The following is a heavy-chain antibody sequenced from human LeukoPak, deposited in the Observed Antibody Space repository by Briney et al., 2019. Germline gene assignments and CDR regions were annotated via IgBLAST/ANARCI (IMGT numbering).Heavy chain of an antibody. CDR2: IYYSGST. CDR1: CGSISSGDYY. J-gene: IGHJ4*02. V-gene: IGHV4-30-4*01. CDR3: ARGSYVCSSTNCYPAYSVS. Sequence: SQTLSLTCTVSCGSISSGDYYWSWIRQPPGKGLEWIGYIYYSGSTYNNPPLKSRVNISVDRSKNQFSLKLSSVTAADTAVYYCARGSYVCSSTNCYPAYSVSWGQGTLVTVSS. D-gene: IGHD2-2*01.